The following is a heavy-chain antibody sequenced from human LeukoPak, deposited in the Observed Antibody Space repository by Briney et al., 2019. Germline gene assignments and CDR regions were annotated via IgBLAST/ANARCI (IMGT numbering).Heavy chain of an antibody. CDR1: GFTFSSHW. D-gene: IGHD1-26*01. Sequence: GGSLRLSCAASGFTFSSHWMSWVRQAPGKGLEWVANIKQDGTERYYVDSVEGRFTISRDNAENSLYLQMNSLRAEDTAVYYCARDDGSRSVDYWGQGTLVTVSS. J-gene: IGHJ4*02. V-gene: IGHV3-7*01. CDR2: IKQDGTER. CDR3: ARDDGSRSVDY.